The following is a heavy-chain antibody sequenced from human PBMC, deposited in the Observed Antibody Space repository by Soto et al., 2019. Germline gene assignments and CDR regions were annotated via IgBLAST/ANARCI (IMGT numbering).Heavy chain of an antibody. D-gene: IGHD3-10*01. V-gene: IGHV3-30*18. CDR1: GFTFSSYG. Sequence: QVQLVESGGGVVQPGRSLRLSCAASGFTFSSYGMHWVLQAPGKGLEWVAVIIYDGSTKYYADSVKGRFTISRDNSKSTLYLQMNSLRAEDTAVYYCAKDRMGAGVRGYFDYWGQGTLVTVSS. CDR3: AKDRMGAGVRGYFDY. CDR2: IIYDGSTK. J-gene: IGHJ4*02.